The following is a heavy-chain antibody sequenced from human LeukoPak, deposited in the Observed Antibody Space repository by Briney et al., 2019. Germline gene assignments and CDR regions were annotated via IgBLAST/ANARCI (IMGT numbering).Heavy chain of an antibody. CDR1: GYTFTSYH. CDR3: ARDAYGSDY. D-gene: IGHD3-10*01. Sequence: GASVKVSCKASGYTFTSYHIHWVRQAPGHGLEWMGRVIPSGGATTYAQKFQGRVAMTSDTSTTTVYMELSSLGSEDTAMYYCARDAYGSDYWGQGTLVTVSS. CDR2: VIPSGGAT. J-gene: IGHJ4*02. V-gene: IGHV1-46*01.